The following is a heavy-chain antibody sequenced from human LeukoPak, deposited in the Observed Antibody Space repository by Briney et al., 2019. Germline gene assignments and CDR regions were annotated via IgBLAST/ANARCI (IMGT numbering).Heavy chain of an antibody. V-gene: IGHV3-23*01. J-gene: IGHJ4*02. D-gene: IGHD1-14*01. CDR3: AKGGNPYFDS. CDR2: ISGSDTST. Sequence: GRSLRLSCAASGFTFSTYAMSWVRQAPGKGLEWVSVISGSDTSTYYADSVRGRFTISRDNSKNTVYLQMTSLRAEDTAVYYCAKGGNPYFDSWGQGTLVTVSS. CDR1: GFTFSTYA.